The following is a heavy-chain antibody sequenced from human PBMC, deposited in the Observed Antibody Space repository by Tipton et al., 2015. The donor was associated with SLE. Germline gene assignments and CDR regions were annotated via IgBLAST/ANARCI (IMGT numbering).Heavy chain of an antibody. J-gene: IGHJ4*02. Sequence: TLSLTCTVSGDSSGSYYWTWIRQPPGKGLEWIGYVYYSGSTNYNPALESRVTISIDTSKNQFSLNLRSVTAADTAVYYCVRLRSKVLIDYWGQGTLVTVSS. D-gene: IGHD2-8*01. CDR1: GDSSGSYY. CDR3: VRLRSKVLIDY. V-gene: IGHV4-59*01. CDR2: VYYSGST.